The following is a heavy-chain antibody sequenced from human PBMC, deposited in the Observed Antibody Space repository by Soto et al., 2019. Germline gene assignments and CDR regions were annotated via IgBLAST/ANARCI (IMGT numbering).Heavy chain of an antibody. J-gene: IGHJ4*02. CDR1: GFTFSSYA. CDR3: VKTVAVYDFWSGSPFDY. V-gene: IGHV3-64D*08. Sequence: GGSLRLSCAASGFTFSSYAMHWVRQAPGKGLEYVSAISSNGGSTYYADSVKGRFTISRDNSKNTLYLQMSSLRAEDTAVYYCVKTVAVYDFWSGSPFDYWGQGTLVTVSS. D-gene: IGHD3-3*01. CDR2: ISSNGGST.